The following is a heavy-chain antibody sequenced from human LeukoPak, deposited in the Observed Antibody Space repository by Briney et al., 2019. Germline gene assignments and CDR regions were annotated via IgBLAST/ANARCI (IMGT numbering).Heavy chain of an antibody. CDR1: GYTFTAYY. V-gene: IGHV1-2*02. D-gene: IGHD2-2*01. Sequence: ASVKVSCKASGYTFTAYYMYWVRQAPGQGLEWMGWINPNSGDTNYGQKFQGRVTMTRDTSISTAYMELSRLTSDDTAVYYCGRGDQCESSFDYWRQGTLVTVSS. J-gene: IGHJ4*02. CDR2: INPNSGDT. CDR3: GRGDQCESSFDY.